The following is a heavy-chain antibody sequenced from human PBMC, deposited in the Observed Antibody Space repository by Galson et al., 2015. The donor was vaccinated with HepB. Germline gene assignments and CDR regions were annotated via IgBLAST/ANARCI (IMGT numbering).Heavy chain of an antibody. CDR3: ARRGGYCSSTSCARSAFDI. CDR1: GYSFTSYW. CDR2: IYPGDSDT. D-gene: IGHD2-2*01. J-gene: IGHJ3*02. V-gene: IGHV5-51*01. Sequence: QSGAEVKKPGESLKISCKGSGYSFTSYWIGWVRQMPGKGLEWMGIIYPGDSDTRYSPSFQGQVTISADKSISTAYLQWSSLKASDTAMYYCARRGGYCSSTSCARSAFDIWGQGTMVTVSS.